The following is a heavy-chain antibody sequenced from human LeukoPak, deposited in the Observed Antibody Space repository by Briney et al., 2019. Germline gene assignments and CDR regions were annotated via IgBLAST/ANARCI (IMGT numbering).Heavy chain of an antibody. V-gene: IGHV4-31*03. CDR1: GRSISSGDSY. D-gene: IGHD3-9*01. CDR3: ARAVGYDILTGYNRGWFFDL. Sequence: TSETLSLTCTVSGRSISSGDSYWTWVRQHPGEGLEWIGYIYYTGSTYYNPSLQSRLTISVGTSKNQFSLKLSAVTAADTAVYYCARAVGYDILTGYNRGWFFDLWGRGTLVTVSS. J-gene: IGHJ2*01. CDR2: IYYTGST.